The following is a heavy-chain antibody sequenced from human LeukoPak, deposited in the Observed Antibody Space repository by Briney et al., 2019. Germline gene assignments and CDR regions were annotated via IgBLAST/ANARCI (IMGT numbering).Heavy chain of an antibody. CDR3: ARAARVAAAGTLYY. D-gene: IGHD6-13*01. J-gene: IGHJ4*02. CDR1: GGTFSSSA. CDR2: IIPIFGTA. Sequence: SVKLSCKASGGTFSSSAISWVRQASGQGLEWMSGIIPIFGTANYAQKFQGRVTITADESTSTAYMGLSSLRSEDTAVYYCARAARVAAAGTLYYWGQGTLVTVSS. V-gene: IGHV1-69*01.